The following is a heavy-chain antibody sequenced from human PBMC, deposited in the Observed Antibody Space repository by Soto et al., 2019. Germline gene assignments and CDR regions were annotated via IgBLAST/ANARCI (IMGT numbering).Heavy chain of an antibody. J-gene: IGHJ5*02. D-gene: IGHD2-2*01. V-gene: IGHV4-61*01. CDR3: AREGCSSTSCFRAWANWFDP. CDR2: IYYSGST. CDR1: CGSVSSGSYY. Sequence: PSETLSLTCTVSCGSVSSGSYYWSWVRQPPGKGLEWIGYIYYSGSTNYNPSLKSRVTISVDTSKNQFSLKLSSVTAADTAVYYCAREGCSSTSCFRAWANWFDPWGQGTLVTSPQ.